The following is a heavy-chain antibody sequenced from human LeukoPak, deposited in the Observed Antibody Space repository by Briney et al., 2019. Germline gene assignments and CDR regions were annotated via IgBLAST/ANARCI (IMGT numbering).Heavy chain of an antibody. Sequence: SVKVSCKASGGTLSSYAISWVRQAPGQGLEWMGRIIPIFGIANYAQKFQGRVTITADKSTSTAYMELSSLRSEDTAVYYCASEYCGGDCYSNFDYWGQGTLVTVSS. CDR3: ASEYCGGDCYSNFDY. J-gene: IGHJ4*02. CDR1: GGTLSSYA. CDR2: IIPIFGIA. D-gene: IGHD2-21*02. V-gene: IGHV1-69*04.